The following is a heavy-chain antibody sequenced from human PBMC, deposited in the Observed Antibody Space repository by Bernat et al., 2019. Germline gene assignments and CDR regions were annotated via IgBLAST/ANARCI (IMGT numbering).Heavy chain of an antibody. Sequence: QVQLVESGGGLVKPGGSLRLSCAASGFTFSDYYMSWIRQAPGKGLDWVSYISSSSSYTNYADSVKGRFTISRDNSKNSLYLQMNSLRTEDTALYYCAKDITSSGYYYGWYFDLWGRGTLVTVSS. CDR3: AKDITSSGYYYGWYFDL. D-gene: IGHD3-22*01. V-gene: IGHV3-11*05. CDR1: GFTFSDYY. J-gene: IGHJ2*01. CDR2: ISSSSSYT.